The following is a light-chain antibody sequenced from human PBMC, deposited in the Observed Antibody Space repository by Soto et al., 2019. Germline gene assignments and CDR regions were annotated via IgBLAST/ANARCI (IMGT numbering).Light chain of an antibody. CDR1: QGMSKY. CDR2: DAS. Sequence: DIQMTQSPSSLSASLGARVTITCQAHQGMSKYVHWYQQRPGKAPKLVIYDASNLEAGVPSRFSGGGYGTFFTLSISSLHTEAIATYCCQQYNNLPYTFGQGTKLEI. V-gene: IGKV1-33*01. CDR3: QQYNNLPYT. J-gene: IGKJ2*01.